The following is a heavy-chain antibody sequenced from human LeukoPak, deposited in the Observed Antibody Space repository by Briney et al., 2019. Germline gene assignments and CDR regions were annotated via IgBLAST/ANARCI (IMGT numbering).Heavy chain of an antibody. J-gene: IGHJ5*02. CDR3: ARVTDPRYNWFDP. D-gene: IGHD2-21*02. CDR2: IHASGST. Sequence: PSETLPLTCTVSGGSISSYYWTWIRQPAGKGPEWIGRIHASGSTNYNPSLKSRVNMSVDTSKNQFSLRLSSVTAADTAVYYCARVTDPRYNWFDPWGQGTLVTVSS. V-gene: IGHV4-4*07. CDR1: GGSISSYY.